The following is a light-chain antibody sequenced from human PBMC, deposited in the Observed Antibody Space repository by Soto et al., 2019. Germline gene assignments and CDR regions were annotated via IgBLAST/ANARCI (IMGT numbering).Light chain of an antibody. Sequence: QSALTQPASVFGSPGQSITISCTGTSSDVGGYNYVSWYQQYPGKAPKLMIYAVSSRPSGVSNRFSGSKSGNTASLTISGLQAEDEADYHCSSYTPSSTYVFGTGTKLTVL. CDR3: SSYTPSSTYV. V-gene: IGLV2-14*03. J-gene: IGLJ1*01. CDR1: SSDVGGYNY. CDR2: AVS.